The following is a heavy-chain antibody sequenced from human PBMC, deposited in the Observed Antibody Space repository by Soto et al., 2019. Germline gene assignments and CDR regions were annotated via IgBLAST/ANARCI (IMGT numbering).Heavy chain of an antibody. V-gene: IGHV3-30-3*01. CDR1: GFTFSNYV. CDR2: ISFDGNNK. D-gene: IGHD6-13*01. Sequence: QVQLVESGGGVVQPGRSLTLSCAASGFTFSNYVMHWVRQAPVKVLEWVEDISFDGNNKYYLDSVKGRFTVSRDNSKNTLYLQMNSLRVEDTAVYYCARVTISSQQVTLGMDVGGQWTTVTVSS. J-gene: IGHJ6*02. CDR3: ARVTISSQQVTLGMDV.